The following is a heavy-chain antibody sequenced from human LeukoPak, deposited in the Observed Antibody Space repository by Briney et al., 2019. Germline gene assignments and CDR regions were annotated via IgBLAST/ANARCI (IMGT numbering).Heavy chain of an antibody. CDR2: IIPILGIA. J-gene: IGHJ4*02. V-gene: IGHV1-69*04. Sequence: ASVKVSCKASGGTFSSYAISWVRQAPGQGLEWMGRIIPILGIANYAQKFQGRVTITADKSTSTAYMELSSLRSEDTAVYYCARGRLGGPAIGYWGQGTLVTVSS. D-gene: IGHD1-14*01. CDR3: ARGRLGGPAIGY. CDR1: GGTFSSYA.